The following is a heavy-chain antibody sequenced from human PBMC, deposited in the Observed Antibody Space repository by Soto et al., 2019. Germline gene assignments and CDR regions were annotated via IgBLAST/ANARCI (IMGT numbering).Heavy chain of an antibody. J-gene: IGHJ4*02. CDR3: AREPHYDSSGYYPRDLDY. Sequence: ASVKVSCKASGYTFTSYGISWVRQAPGQGLEWMGWISAYNGNTNYAQKLQGRVTMTTDTSTSTAYMELRSLRSDDTAVYYCAREPHYDSSGYYPRDLDYWGRGTLVTVSS. V-gene: IGHV1-18*04. CDR2: ISAYNGNT. CDR1: GYTFTSYG. D-gene: IGHD3-22*01.